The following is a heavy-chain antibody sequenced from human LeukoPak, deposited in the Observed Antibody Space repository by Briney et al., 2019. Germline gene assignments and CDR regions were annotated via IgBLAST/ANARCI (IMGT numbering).Heavy chain of an antibody. CDR3: ARETSQKGAHYMDA. CDR2: IYYSGST. D-gene: IGHD3-16*01. Sequence: SETLSLTCTVSGGSISSYYWSWIRQPPGKGLEWIGYIYYSGSTNYNPSLKSRVTISVDTSKNQFSLKLSSVTAADTAVYYCARETSQKGAHYMDAWGKGTTATISS. J-gene: IGHJ6*03. CDR1: GGSISSYY. V-gene: IGHV4-59*01.